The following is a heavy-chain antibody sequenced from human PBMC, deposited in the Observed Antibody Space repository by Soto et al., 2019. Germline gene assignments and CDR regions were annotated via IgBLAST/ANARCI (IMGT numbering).Heavy chain of an antibody. CDR2: ISYDGSNK. CDR3: ARPVEGGWYVDYGMDV. J-gene: IGHJ6*02. CDR1: GFTFSSYG. V-gene: IGHV3-30*03. Sequence: QEQLVESGGGVVQPGRSLRLSCAASGFTFSSYGMHWVRQAPGKGLEWVAVISYDGSNKYYADSVKGRFSISRDNSKNTLYLQMNSLRAEDTAVYYCARPVEGGWYVDYGMDVWGQGTTVTVSS. D-gene: IGHD6-19*01.